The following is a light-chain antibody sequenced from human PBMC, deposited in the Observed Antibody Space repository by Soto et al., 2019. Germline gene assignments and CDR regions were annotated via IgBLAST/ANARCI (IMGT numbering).Light chain of an antibody. CDR1: SSDVGSYNL. CDR3: CSYASGNTHV. V-gene: IGLV2-23*01. Sequence: QSALTQPASVSGPPGQSITISCTGTSSDVGSYNLVSWYQQHPGEAPKLMIYEDTKRPSGVSYRFSASKSGNTASLTISGLQAEDEADYYCCSYASGNTHVFGAGTKVTVL. CDR2: EDT. J-gene: IGLJ1*01.